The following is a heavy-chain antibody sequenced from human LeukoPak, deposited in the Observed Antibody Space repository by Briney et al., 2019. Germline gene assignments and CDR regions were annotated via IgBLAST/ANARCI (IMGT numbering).Heavy chain of an antibody. D-gene: IGHD3-9*01. V-gene: IGHV5-51*01. Sequence: GESLKISCMGAGYSFTSYCIGWVRQMPGKGLEWRGVIYPGDSRTKYSPSFQGPGTISADKSSRTAYLQWNSLKASDTAIYYCTRSPDIDILTGYSRYYFDYWGQGTLVTVSS. CDR1: GYSFTSYC. CDR2: IYPGDSRT. J-gene: IGHJ4*02. CDR3: TRSPDIDILTGYSRYYFDY.